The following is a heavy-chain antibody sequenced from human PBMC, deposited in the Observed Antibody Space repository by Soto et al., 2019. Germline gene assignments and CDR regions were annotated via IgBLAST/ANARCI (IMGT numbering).Heavy chain of an antibody. Sequence: VQLLESGGGLVQPGGSLRLSCAASGFTFSSYSMSWVRQAPGKGLEWVSVISGSGRTSYYADSVKGRFTISRDKSKNTVYLQMNSLRAEDTGVYYCATEPPHCGGDCYCLPDNWGQGTLVTVSS. D-gene: IGHD2-21*02. CDR1: GFTFSSYS. V-gene: IGHV3-23*01. J-gene: IGHJ4*02. CDR3: ATEPPHCGGDCYCLPDN. CDR2: ISGSGRTS.